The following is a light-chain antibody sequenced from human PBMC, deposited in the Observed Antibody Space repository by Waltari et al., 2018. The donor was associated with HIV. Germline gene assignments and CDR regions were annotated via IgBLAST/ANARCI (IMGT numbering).Light chain of an antibody. CDR1: QSLLHSNGYNY. J-gene: IGKJ2*01. CDR2: LGS. V-gene: IGKV2-28*01. Sequence: DIVMTQSPLSLPVTPGEPASISCRSSQSLLHSNGYNYLDWYLQKPGQSPQLLIYLGSNRASGVPDRFIGSGSGTDFTLKISRVEAEDVGVYYCMQALQTPYTFGQGTKLEIK. CDR3: MQALQTPYT.